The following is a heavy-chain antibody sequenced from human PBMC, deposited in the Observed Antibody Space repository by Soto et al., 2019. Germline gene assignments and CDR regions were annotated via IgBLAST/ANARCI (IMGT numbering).Heavy chain of an antibody. CDR2: IIPIFGTA. CDR3: ARDRYGSVGSFFPRDV. CDR1: GGTFSSYA. J-gene: IGHJ6*02. V-gene: IGHV1-69*13. D-gene: IGHD6-6*01. Sequence: GASVKVSCKASGGTFSSYAISWVRQAPGQGLEWMGGIIPIFGTANYAQKFQGRVTITADESTSTAYMELSSLRSEDTAVYYCARDRYGSVGSFFPRDVWGQGTPVTVSS.